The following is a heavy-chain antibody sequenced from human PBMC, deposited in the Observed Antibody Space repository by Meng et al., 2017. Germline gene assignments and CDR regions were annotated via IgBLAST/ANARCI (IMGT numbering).Heavy chain of an antibody. D-gene: IGHD3-22*01. V-gene: IGHV4-34*01. CDR3: AGEIKYDSSGYYY. CDR1: GASFSGYY. CDR2: ITHTGST. Sequence: QVQLQQLGDGLLKPSTTLSLTCDVSGASFSGYYWAWIRQPPGKGLEWIGEITHTGSTNYTPSLKSRVSISVDTSKNQLSLKLHSVTAADTAVYYCAGEIKYDSSGYYYWGQGTLVTVSS. J-gene: IGHJ4*02.